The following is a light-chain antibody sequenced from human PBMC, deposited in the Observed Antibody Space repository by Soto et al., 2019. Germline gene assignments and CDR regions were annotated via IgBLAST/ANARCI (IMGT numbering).Light chain of an antibody. J-gene: IGKJ4*01. Sequence: DMQMTQSPSSLSASVGDRVTITCQASEDITNYLNWYQQKPGKAPKLLIYDASTLEAGVPSRFSGSGSGTDFSFTISSLQPEDIATYYCQQYDNLPPLTFGGGTKVEI. V-gene: IGKV1-33*01. CDR3: QQYDNLPPLT. CDR2: DAS. CDR1: EDITNY.